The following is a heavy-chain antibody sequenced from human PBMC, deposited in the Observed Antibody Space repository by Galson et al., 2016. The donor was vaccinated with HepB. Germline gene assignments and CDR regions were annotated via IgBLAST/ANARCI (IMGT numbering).Heavy chain of an antibody. CDR1: GYTFTSYT. Sequence: SVKVSCKASGYTFTSYTIHWVRQAPGQRLEWMGWINAGNDNTKYSQKLQGRVTITRDTSASTAYMELSSLRSEDTAVYYCAREAGVRGSYYYNPTDYWGQGTLVTVSS. D-gene: IGHD1-26*01. V-gene: IGHV1-3*01. J-gene: IGHJ4*02. CDR3: AREAGVRGSYYYNPTDY. CDR2: INAGNDNT.